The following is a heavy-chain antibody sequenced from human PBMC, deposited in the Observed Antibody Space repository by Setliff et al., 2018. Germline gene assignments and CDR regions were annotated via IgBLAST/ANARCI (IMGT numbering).Heavy chain of an antibody. Sequence: PSETLSLTCTVSDFSVGSVYYWTWIRQPPGKGLEWIGYVHFTGSTNYNPSLKSRVTMSVDVSKSQFSLRLSSVTAADTAVYYCARKVEQWLTPHFDYWGQGALVTVSS. CDR2: VHFTGST. CDR1: DFSVGSVYY. V-gene: IGHV4-61*01. CDR3: ARKVEQWLTPHFDY. J-gene: IGHJ4*02. D-gene: IGHD6-19*01.